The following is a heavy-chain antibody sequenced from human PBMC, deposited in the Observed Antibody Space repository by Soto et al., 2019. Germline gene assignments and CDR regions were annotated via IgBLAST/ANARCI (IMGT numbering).Heavy chain of an antibody. D-gene: IGHD2-21*02. CDR2: ITSSGGST. V-gene: IGHV3-23*01. J-gene: IGHJ6*02. CDR1: GFTFSNYA. Sequence: SLRLSCAASGFTFSNYAMSWVRQAPGKGLGWVSGITSSGGSTYYTDSVKGRFTISRDNSKNTLFLQMNSLRAEDTAIYYCAKKSRYQETAPRYYAMDVWGQGTTVTVSS. CDR3: AKKSRYQETAPRYYAMDV.